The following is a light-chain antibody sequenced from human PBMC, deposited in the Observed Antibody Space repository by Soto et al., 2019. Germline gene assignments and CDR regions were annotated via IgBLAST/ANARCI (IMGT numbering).Light chain of an antibody. V-gene: IGKV2-28*01. CDR2: LGS. CDR3: MQALQTRT. J-gene: IGKJ1*01. Sequence: DILTTQSSLSLAVTTGEHGCTSSRSIQGVLHSNGYNYLDWYLQKPGQSPRLLIYLGSNRASGVPDRFSGSGSGTDFTLKISRVQAEDVGVSYCMQALQTRTFGQGTKVDIK. CDR1: QGVLHSNGYNY.